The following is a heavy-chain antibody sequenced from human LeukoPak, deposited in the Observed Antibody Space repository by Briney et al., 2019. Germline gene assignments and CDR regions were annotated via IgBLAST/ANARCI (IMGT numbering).Heavy chain of an antibody. Sequence: SETLSLTCTVSGGSISSYYWSWIRQPPAKGLEWLGYIYYSGSTNYNPSLKSRGTISVDTSKNQFSLKLSSVTAADTAVYYCARVWSDDYVWGSYRPYFDYWGQGTLVTVSS. D-gene: IGHD3-16*02. CDR1: GGSISSYY. CDR3: ARVWSDDYVWGSYRPYFDY. J-gene: IGHJ4*02. V-gene: IGHV4-59*01. CDR2: IYYSGST.